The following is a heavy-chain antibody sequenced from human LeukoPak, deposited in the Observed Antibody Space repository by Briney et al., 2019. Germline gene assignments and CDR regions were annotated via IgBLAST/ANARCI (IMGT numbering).Heavy chain of an antibody. V-gene: IGHV3-7*04. CDR3: ARAWSYSTGWYNY. CDR2: IKQDGSEK. D-gene: IGHD6-19*01. J-gene: IGHJ4*02. CDR1: GFSFSTYW. Sequence: TGGSLRLSCAASGFSFSTYWMSWVRQAPGKGLEWVANIKQDGSEKYYVDSVKGRFTISRDNAKNSLYLQMNRLRVEDTAVYYCARAWSYSTGWYNYWGQGTLVTVSS.